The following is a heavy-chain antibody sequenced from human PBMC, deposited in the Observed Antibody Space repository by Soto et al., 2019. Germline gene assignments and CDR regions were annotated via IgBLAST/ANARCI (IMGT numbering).Heavy chain of an antibody. Sequence: PGESLRLACAASGFIFCSYAMHWVRQAPGKGLEWVAVISYDGSNKYYADSVKGRFTISRDNSKNTLYLQMNSLRAEDTAVYYCAREATYYDFWSGYYPYFDYWRQGT. D-gene: IGHD3-3*01. V-gene: IGHV3-30-3*01. CDR1: GFIFCSYA. J-gene: IGHJ4*02. CDR3: AREATYYDFWSGYYPYFDY. CDR2: ISYDGSNK.